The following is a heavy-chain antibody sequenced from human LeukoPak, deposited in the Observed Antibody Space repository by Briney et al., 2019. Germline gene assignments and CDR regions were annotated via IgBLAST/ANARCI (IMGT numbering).Heavy chain of an antibody. CDR1: GFTFSSYA. CDR2: ISYDGSNK. V-gene: IGHV3-30*04. D-gene: IGHD4-17*01. Sequence: GGSLRLSCAASGFTFSSYAMHWVRQAPGKGLEWVAVISYDGSNKYYADSVKGRFTISRDNSKNTLYLQMNSLRAEDTAVYYCARGLSPSTVGNAFDIWGQGTMVTVSS. J-gene: IGHJ3*02. CDR3: ARGLSPSTVGNAFDI.